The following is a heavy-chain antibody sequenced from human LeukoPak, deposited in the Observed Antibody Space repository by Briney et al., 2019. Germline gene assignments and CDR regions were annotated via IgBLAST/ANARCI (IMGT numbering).Heavy chain of an antibody. V-gene: IGHV1-69*01. CDR2: IIPIFGTA. Sequence: GSSVKVSCKASGGTFSSYAISWVRQAPGQGLEWMGGIIPIFGTANYAQKFQGRVTITADESTSTAYMELSSLRSEDTAVYYCARDWFGEPHFDYWGQGTLVTVSS. CDR1: GGTFSSYA. J-gene: IGHJ4*02. CDR3: ARDWFGEPHFDY. D-gene: IGHD3-10*01.